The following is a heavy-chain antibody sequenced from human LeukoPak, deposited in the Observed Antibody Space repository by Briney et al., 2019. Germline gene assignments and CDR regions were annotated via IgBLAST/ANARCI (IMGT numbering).Heavy chain of an antibody. CDR2: IYPGDSDT. CDR3: ARGDYCSSTSCYRPTDAFDI. CDR1: GYSFTSYW. J-gene: IGHJ3*02. V-gene: IGHV5-51*01. Sequence: GESLKISCKGSGYSFTSYWIGWVRQMPGKGLEWMGIIYPGDSDTRYSPSFQGQVTLSAAKSISTAYLQWSSLKASDTAMYYCARGDYCSSTSCYRPTDAFDIWGQGTMVTVSS. D-gene: IGHD2-2*02.